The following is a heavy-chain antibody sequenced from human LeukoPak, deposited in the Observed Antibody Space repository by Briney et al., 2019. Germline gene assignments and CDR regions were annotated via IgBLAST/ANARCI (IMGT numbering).Heavy chain of an antibody. V-gene: IGHV4-39*01. Sequence: PSETLSLTCTVSGGSISTSSYFRGWIRQPPGKGLEWIGSIYYSGITFYNPSLKSRLTISVDTSENQFSLKLTSVTAADTAVYYCARPLDTTFFNAFDIWGQGTMVTVSS. J-gene: IGHJ3*02. CDR1: GGSISTSSYF. CDR2: IYYSGIT. CDR3: ARPLDTTFFNAFDI. D-gene: IGHD2/OR15-2a*01.